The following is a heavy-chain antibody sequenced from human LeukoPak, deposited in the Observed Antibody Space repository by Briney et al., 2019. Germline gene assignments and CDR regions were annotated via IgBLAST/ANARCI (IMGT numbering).Heavy chain of an antibody. V-gene: IGHV4-59*01. CDR2: IYYSGST. J-gene: IGHJ4*02. CDR1: GGSISSYY. Sequence: SETLSLTCTVSGGSISSYYWSWIRQPPGKGLEWIGYIYYSGSTNYNPSLKSRVTISVDTSKNQFSLKLSSVTAADTAVYYCARGGDGHKWSYFDYWGQGTLVTVSS. CDR3: ARGGDGHKWSYFDY. D-gene: IGHD5-24*01.